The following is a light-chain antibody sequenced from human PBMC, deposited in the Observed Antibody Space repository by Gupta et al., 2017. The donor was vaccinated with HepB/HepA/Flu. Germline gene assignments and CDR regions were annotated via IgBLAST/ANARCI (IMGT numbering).Light chain of an antibody. J-gene: IGKJ1*01. CDR1: QNIHNY. Sequence: DIQMTQSPSSLSASVEDRVTITCRACQNIHNYVNWYQQKPGKAPNLLIYAASNLQSGVPSRFSGSGSGTDFTLTISRLQPEDVATYYCQQRDSTSTSFGQGTKVEIK. CDR2: AAS. V-gene: IGKV1-39*01. CDR3: QQRDSTSTS.